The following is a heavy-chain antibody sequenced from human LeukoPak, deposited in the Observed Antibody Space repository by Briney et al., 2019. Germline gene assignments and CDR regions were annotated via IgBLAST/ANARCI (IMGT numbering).Heavy chain of an antibody. V-gene: IGHV4-61*05. CDR1: GGSISTTSYY. CDR2: IYYSGST. D-gene: IGHD3-10*01. CDR3: ARHVGVYGSGSYRFDY. Sequence: PSESLSLACTVSGGSISTTSYYWSWIRQPPGKGLEWIAYIYYSGSTNYNPSLKSRVTISVDTSKNQFSLKLTSVTAADTAVYYCARHVGVYGSGSYRFDYWGQGTLVTVSS. J-gene: IGHJ4*02.